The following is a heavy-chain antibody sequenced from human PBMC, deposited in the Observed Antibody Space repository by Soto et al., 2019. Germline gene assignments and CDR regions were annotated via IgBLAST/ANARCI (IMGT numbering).Heavy chain of an antibody. Sequence: EVQLVESGGGLVQPGGSLRLSCAASGFTFSSYAVHWVRQAPGKGLEYVSAISSNGGSTYYANSVKGRFTISRDNSKNTLYLQMGSLRAEDMAVYYCARGVVVVAATYGMDVWGQGTTVTVSS. CDR2: ISSNGGST. J-gene: IGHJ6*02. V-gene: IGHV3-64*01. D-gene: IGHD2-15*01. CDR1: GFTFSSYA. CDR3: ARGVVVVAATYGMDV.